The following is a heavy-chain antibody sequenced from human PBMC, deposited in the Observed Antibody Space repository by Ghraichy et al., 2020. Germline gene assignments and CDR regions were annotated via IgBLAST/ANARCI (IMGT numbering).Heavy chain of an antibody. CDR1: GGSFSGYY. CDR3: ARYYYYYGMDV. Sequence: SETLSLTCAVYGGSFSGYYWSWIRQPPGKGLEWIGEINHSGSTNYNPSLKSRVTISVDTSKNQFSLKLSSVTAADTAVYYCARYYYYYGMDVWGQGTTVTVSS. CDR2: INHSGST. V-gene: IGHV4-34*01. J-gene: IGHJ6*02.